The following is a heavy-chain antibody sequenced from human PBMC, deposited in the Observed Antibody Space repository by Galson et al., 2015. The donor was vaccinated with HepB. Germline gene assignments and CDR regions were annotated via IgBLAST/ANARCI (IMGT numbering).Heavy chain of an antibody. CDR3: ARDYCRGGDCQSNDY. CDR1: GYTFTSYY. CDR2: INPSGGST. D-gene: IGHD2-21*02. V-gene: IGHV1-46*01. J-gene: IGHJ4*02. Sequence: SVKVSCKASGYTFTSYYMHWVRQAPGQGLEWMGIINPSGGSTSYAQKFQGRVTMTRDTSTSTVYMELSSLRSEDTAVYYCARDYCRGGDCQSNDYWGQGTLVTVSS.